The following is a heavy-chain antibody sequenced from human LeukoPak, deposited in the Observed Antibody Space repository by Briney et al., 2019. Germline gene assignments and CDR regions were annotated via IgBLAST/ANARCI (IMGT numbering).Heavy chain of an antibody. CDR3: ARGRGSSDWYYFDY. Sequence: ASVKVSCKASGYTFNNYGITWVRQAPGLGLEWMGWITSYNGNTIYAQTLEGRVTMTTDASTSTAYMELRSLRSGDTAFYYCARGRGSSDWYYFDYSGQGTLVTVSS. V-gene: IGHV1-18*01. J-gene: IGHJ4*02. D-gene: IGHD6-19*01. CDR1: GYTFNNYG. CDR2: ITSYNGNT.